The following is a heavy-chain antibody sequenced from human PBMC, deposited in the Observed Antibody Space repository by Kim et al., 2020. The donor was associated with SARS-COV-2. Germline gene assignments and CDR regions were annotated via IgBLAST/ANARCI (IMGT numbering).Heavy chain of an antibody. V-gene: IGHV4-59*09. CDR3: ARGSSLTIFGVVGWFDP. D-gene: IGHD3-3*01. J-gene: IGHJ5*02. Sequence: HKSQVTISIDTSKNQFSLKLSSVTAADPAVYYCARGSSLTIFGVVGWFDPWGQGTLVTVSS.